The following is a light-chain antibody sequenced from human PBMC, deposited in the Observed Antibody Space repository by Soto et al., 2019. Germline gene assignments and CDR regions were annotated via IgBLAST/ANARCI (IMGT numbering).Light chain of an antibody. CDR2: EVS. CDR1: SSDVGAYNY. J-gene: IGLJ1*01. Sequence: QSALTQPPSASGSHGQSVTISCTGTSSDVGAYNYVSWYQQLPGKAPKLIIYEVSKRASGVPDRFSGSKSGNTASLTVSGLQAEDEADYYCTSYAGSYSFFYVFGTGTKLTVL. CDR3: TSYAGSYSFFYV. V-gene: IGLV2-8*01.